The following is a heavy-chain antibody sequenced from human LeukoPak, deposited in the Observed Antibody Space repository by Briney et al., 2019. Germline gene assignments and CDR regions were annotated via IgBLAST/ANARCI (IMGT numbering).Heavy chain of an antibody. CDR2: IYYSGST. CDR3: ARSITSSWYGDFQH. CDR1: GGSMSGYF. J-gene: IGHJ1*01. V-gene: IGHV4-59*01. D-gene: IGHD6-13*01. Sequence: SETLSLTCTVSGGSMSGYFWSWIRQPPGKGLEWIGFIYYSGSTNYNPSLKSRVTISVDTSKNQFSLKLSSVTAADTAVYYCARSITSSWYGDFQHWGQGTLVTVSS.